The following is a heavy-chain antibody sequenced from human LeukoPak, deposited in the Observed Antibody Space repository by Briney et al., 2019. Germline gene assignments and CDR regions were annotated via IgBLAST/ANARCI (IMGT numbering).Heavy chain of an antibody. J-gene: IGHJ6*02. CDR2: ISYDGSNK. D-gene: IGHD3-10*01. CDR1: GFTFSSYA. CDR3: ARPKKIVQGEDYYGMDV. Sequence: GGSLRLSCAASGFTFSSYAMHWVRQAPGKGLEWVAVISYDGSNKYYADSVKGRFTISRDNSKNTLYLQMNSLRAEDTAVYYCARPKKIVQGEDYYGMDVWGQGTTVTVSS. V-gene: IGHV3-30-3*01.